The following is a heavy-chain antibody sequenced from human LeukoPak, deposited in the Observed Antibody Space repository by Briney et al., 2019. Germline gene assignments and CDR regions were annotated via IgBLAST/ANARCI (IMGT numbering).Heavy chain of an antibody. J-gene: IGHJ4*02. CDR2: IRGSGGST. Sequence: GGSLRLSCAASGFTFSSYAMSWVRQAPGKGLEWVSAIRGSGGSTYYADSVKGRFTISSDNSKNTLYLQMNSLRAEDTAVYYCAKGSGGYYYVPFDYWGQGTLVTVSS. D-gene: IGHD3-22*01. CDR1: GFTFSSYA. V-gene: IGHV3-23*01. CDR3: AKGSGGYYYVPFDY.